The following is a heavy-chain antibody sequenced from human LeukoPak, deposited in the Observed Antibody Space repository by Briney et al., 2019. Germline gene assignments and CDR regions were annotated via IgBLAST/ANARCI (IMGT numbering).Heavy chain of an antibody. CDR3: ARVRYYYDSSDY. V-gene: IGHV1-8*01. CDR2: MNPNSGNT. Sequence: ASVKVSCKASGYTFTSYDINWARQATGQGLEWMGWMNPNSGNTGYAQKFQGRVTMTRNTSISTAYMEPSSLRSEDTAVYYCARVRYYYDSSDYWGQGTLVTVSS. CDR1: GYTFTSYD. D-gene: IGHD3-22*01. J-gene: IGHJ4*02.